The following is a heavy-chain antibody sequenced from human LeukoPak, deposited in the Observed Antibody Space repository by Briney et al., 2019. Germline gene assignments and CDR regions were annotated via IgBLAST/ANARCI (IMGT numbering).Heavy chain of an antibody. CDR3: ARVPPLGYSSSWYHSGFDY. J-gene: IGHJ4*02. Sequence: SETLSLTCTVSGGSISSGGYYWSWIRQHPGKGLEWIGYIYYSGSTYYNPSLKSRVTISVDTSKNQFSLKLSSVTAADTAVYYCARVPPLGYSSSWYHSGFDYWGQGTLVTVSS. V-gene: IGHV4-31*03. D-gene: IGHD6-13*01. CDR1: GGSISSGGYY. CDR2: IYYSGST.